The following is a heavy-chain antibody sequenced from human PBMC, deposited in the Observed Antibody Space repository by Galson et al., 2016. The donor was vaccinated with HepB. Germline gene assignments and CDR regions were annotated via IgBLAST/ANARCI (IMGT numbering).Heavy chain of an antibody. CDR3: AKDLIAVAGPYFDS. D-gene: IGHD6-19*01. CDR2: ITISGDYR. J-gene: IGHJ4*02. V-gene: IGHV3-23*01. Sequence: SLRLSCAASGFTFSSYAMSWVRQAPGRGLEWVSAITISGDYRYYADSVKGRFTISRDNSKNTLYLQMTSLGAEDTAVYYCAKDLIAVAGPYFDSWGQGTLVTVSS. CDR1: GFTFSSYA.